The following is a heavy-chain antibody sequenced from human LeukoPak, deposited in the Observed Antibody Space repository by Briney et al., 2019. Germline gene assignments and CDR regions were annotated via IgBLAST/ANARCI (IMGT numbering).Heavy chain of an antibody. CDR3: ARVYYSNSYDYWYFDL. D-gene: IGHD6-13*01. J-gene: IGHJ2*01. CDR1: GYSFADYY. V-gene: IGHV1-2*02. Sequence: ASVKVSCKASGYSFADYYMHWVRQAPGQGLEWMGWIKPNSGGTRSAQKFQGRVTMTRDTSISTAYMELSSLRYDDTAVYYCARVYYSNSYDYWYFDLWGRGTLVTVSS. CDR2: IKPNSGGT.